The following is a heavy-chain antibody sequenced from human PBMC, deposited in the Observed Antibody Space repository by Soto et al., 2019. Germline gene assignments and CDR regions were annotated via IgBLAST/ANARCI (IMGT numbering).Heavy chain of an antibody. Sequence: QVVLVESGGGVVQPGKSLRLSCATSGFVFSDYGLHWIRQTPGTGLEWLTFISFDGEDSYYADSVKGRFAISRDTSTNTIYPKMNSLRPEDTAVYFCARTEHGYNAFDCWGRGTLVTVSS. CDR2: ISFDGEDS. CDR3: ARTEHGYNAFDC. V-gene: IGHV3-30*09. CDR1: GFVFSDYG. D-gene: IGHD5-12*01. J-gene: IGHJ4*02.